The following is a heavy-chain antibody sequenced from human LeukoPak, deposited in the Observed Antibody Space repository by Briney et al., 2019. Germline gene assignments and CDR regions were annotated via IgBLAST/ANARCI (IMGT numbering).Heavy chain of an antibody. Sequence: GGSLRLSCAASGSTFSSYSMNWVRQAPGKGLEWVSSISSSSSYIYYADSVKGRFTISRDNAKNSLYLQMNRLRDEDTAVYYCARGRFFATVPDYWGQGTLVTVSS. J-gene: IGHJ4*02. CDR2: ISSSSSYI. V-gene: IGHV3-21*01. CDR1: GSTFSSYS. CDR3: ARGRFFATVPDY. D-gene: IGHD3-3*01.